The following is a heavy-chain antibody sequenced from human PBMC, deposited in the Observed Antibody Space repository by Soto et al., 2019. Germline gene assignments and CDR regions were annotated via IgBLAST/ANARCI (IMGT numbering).Heavy chain of an antibody. D-gene: IGHD1-26*01. CDR1: GGSISSSSYY. J-gene: IGHJ5*02. CDR3: ARMGRGELGDFWFDP. CDR2: IYYSGST. Sequence: SETLSLTCTVSGGSISSSSYYWGWIRQPPGKGLEWIGSIYYSGSTYYNPSLKSRVTISVDTSKNQSSLKLSSVTAADTAVYYCARMGRGELGDFWFDPWGQGTLVTVS. V-gene: IGHV4-39*01.